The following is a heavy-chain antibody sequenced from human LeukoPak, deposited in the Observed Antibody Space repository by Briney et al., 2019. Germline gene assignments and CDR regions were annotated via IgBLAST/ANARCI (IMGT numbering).Heavy chain of an antibody. J-gene: IGHJ4*02. CDR2: ISSSSSYI. CDR1: GFTFSSYS. CDR3: ARGYSYGHGDY. Sequence: GGSLRLSCAASGFTFSSYSMNWVCQAPGKGLEWVSSISSSSSYIYYADSVKGRFTISRDNAKNSLYLQMNSLKAGDTAVYYCARGYSYGHGDYWGQGTLVTVSS. D-gene: IGHD5-18*01. V-gene: IGHV3-21*01.